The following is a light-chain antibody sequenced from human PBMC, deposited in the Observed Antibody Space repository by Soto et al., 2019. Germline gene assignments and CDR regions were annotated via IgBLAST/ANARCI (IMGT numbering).Light chain of an antibody. V-gene: IGKV3-15*01. CDR2: GAS. CDR1: QSVSSIY. Sequence: EIVLTQSPGTLSLSPGETATLSCRAIQSVSSIYLAWYQQKPGQAPRLLIYGASTRATGIPARFSGSGSVTEFTLTISSLQPEDFAVYYCQQYNDWLALSFGGGTKVDIK. J-gene: IGKJ4*01. CDR3: QQYNDWLALS.